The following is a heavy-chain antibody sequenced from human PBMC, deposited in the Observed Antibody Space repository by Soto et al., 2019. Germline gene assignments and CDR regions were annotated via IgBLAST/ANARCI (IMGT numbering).Heavy chain of an antibody. D-gene: IGHD6-6*01. CDR1: GFTFSGSA. V-gene: IGHV3-73*01. J-gene: IGHJ6*03. CDR3: TRLESIAARHHMDV. CDR2: IRSKANSYAT. Sequence: EVQLLESGGGLVQPGGSLKLSCAASGFTFSGSAMHWVRQASGKGLEWVGRIRSKANSYATAYAASVKCRFTSSRDDSKNPAYLQMNSLKTEDTAVYYCTRLESIAARHHMDVWGKGTTVTVSS.